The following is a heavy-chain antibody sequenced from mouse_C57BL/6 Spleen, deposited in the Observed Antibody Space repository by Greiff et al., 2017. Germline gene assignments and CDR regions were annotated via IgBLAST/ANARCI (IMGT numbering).Heavy chain of an antibody. V-gene: IGHV1-50*01. D-gene: IGHD2-4*01. CDR2: IDPSDSYT. CDR1: GYTFTSYW. J-gene: IGHJ1*03. Sequence: QVQLKESGAELVKPGASVKLSCKASGYTFTSYWMQWVKQRPGQGLEWIGEIDPSDSYTNYNQKFKGKATLTVDTSSSTAYMQLSSLTSEDSAVYYCANYYDYDGYFDVWGTGTTVTVSS. CDR3: ANYYDYDGYFDV.